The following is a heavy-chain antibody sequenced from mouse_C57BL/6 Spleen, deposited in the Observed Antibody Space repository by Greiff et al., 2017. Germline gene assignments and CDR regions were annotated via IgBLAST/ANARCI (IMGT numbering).Heavy chain of an antibody. CDR3: ARVEGLTNAMDY. Sequence: QVHVKHPGAELVKPGASVKLSCKASGYTFTSYWMHWVKQRPGRGLEWIGRIDPNSGGTKYNEKFKSKATLTVDKPSSTAYMQLSSLTSEDSAVYYCARVEGLTNAMDYWGQGTSVTVSS. D-gene: IGHD3-3*01. CDR1: GYTFTSYW. CDR2: IDPNSGGT. J-gene: IGHJ4*01. V-gene: IGHV1-72*01.